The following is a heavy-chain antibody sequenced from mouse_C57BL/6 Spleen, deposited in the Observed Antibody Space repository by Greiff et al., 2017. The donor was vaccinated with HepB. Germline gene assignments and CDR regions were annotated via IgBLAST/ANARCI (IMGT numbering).Heavy chain of an antibody. CDR2: IDPSDSDT. Sequence: VKLQESGAELVMPGASVKLSCKASGYTFTSYWMHWVKQRPGQGLEWIGEIDPSDSDTNYNQKFKGKSTLTVDQSSSTAYMQLSSLTSEDSAVYYWARGEGGTAGYEDYYAMDYWGQGTSVTVSS. J-gene: IGHJ4*01. V-gene: IGHV1-69*01. CDR3: ARGEGGTAGYEDYYAMDY. D-gene: IGHD3-1*01. CDR1: GYTFTSYW.